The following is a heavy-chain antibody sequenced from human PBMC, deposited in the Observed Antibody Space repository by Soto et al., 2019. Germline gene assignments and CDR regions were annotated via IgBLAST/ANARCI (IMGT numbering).Heavy chain of an antibody. V-gene: IGHV3-23*01. Sequence: QLLQSGGGLAQPGGSLRLSCAASGFTFSSHEMSWVRQAPGKGLEWVGQISESDDRAFYADSVKGRFTISRDDSRNTVNLQMNSLRADDTAVYYYASDGVWSLAVAGLFDYWGQGTLVTVSS. CDR1: GFTFSSHE. J-gene: IGHJ4*02. CDR2: ISESDDRA. CDR3: ASDGVWSLAVAGLFDY. D-gene: IGHD6-19*01.